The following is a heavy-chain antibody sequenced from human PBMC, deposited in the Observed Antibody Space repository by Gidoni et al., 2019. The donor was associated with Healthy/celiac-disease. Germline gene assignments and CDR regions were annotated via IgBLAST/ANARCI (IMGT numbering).Heavy chain of an antibody. D-gene: IGHD2-2*01. Sequence: QVQLQESGPGLVKPSQTLSLPCPVSGCSISSGGYYWSWIRQHPGKGLEWIGYIYYSGSTYYKPSLKGRVNISVDTSKNQFSLKLSSVTAADTAVYYCARGVIVVVPAAQPRWFDPWGQGTLVTVSS. CDR2: IYYSGST. CDR3: ARGVIVVVPAAQPRWFDP. J-gene: IGHJ5*02. V-gene: IGHV4-31*03. CDR1: GCSISSGGYY.